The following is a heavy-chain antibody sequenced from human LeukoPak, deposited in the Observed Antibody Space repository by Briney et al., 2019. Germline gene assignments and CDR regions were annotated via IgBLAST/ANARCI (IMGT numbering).Heavy chain of an antibody. D-gene: IGHD3-22*01. J-gene: IGHJ4*02. V-gene: IGHV4-59*11. CDR1: GGSISIHY. CDR3: ARLSGYSSGHYYSDY. CDR2: IYYRGST. Sequence: PSETLSLTCTVSGGSISIHYWTWIRQPPGKGLEWIGYIYYRGSTNYNPSLKSRVTISVDTSKNQFSLKLSSVTAADTAVYYCARLSGYSSGHYYSDYWGQGTLVTVSS.